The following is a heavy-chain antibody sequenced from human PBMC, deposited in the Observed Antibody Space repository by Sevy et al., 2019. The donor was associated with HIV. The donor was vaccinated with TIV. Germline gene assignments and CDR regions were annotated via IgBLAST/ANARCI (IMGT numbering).Heavy chain of an antibody. Sequence: GGSLGLSCAASGFTFNAFSMHWVRQAPGEGLEWVATISLDGGNQHYADSVRGRFTISRDNSQNALFLQMNSLRPDDTALYYCALERLSSNVAEYFQNWGQGALVTVSS. D-gene: IGHD1-1*01. CDR2: ISLDGGNQ. V-gene: IGHV3-30-3*01. CDR3: ALERLSSNVAEYFQN. J-gene: IGHJ1*01. CDR1: GFTFNAFS.